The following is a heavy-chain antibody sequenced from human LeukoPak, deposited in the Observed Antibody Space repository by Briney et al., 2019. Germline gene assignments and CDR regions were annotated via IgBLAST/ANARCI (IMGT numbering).Heavy chain of an antibody. CDR1: GFTFGDYA. D-gene: IGHD4-17*01. V-gene: IGHV3-49*04. CDR2: IRSKAYGGTT. CDR3: TRSHDYGDYDIDFGLDY. Sequence: PGGSLRLSCTASGFTFGDYAMSWVRQAPGKGLEWVGFIRSKAYGGTTEYAASVKGRFTISRDDSKSIAYLQMNSQKTEDTAVYYCTRSHDYGDYDIDFGLDYWGQGTLVTVSS. J-gene: IGHJ4*02.